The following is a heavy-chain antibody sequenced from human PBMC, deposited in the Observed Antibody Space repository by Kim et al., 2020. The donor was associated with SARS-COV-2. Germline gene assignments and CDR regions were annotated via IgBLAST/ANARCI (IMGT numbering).Heavy chain of an antibody. D-gene: IGHD1-26*01. V-gene: IGHV1-69*04. J-gene: IGHJ4*02. CDR3: ARDKEPRVGYYFDY. Sequence: AQKFQGRVTSTADKSTSTAYMELSSLRSEDTAVYYCARDKEPRVGYYFDYWGQGTLVTVSS.